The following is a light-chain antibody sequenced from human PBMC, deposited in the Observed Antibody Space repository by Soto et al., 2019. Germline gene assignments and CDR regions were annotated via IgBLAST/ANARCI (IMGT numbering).Light chain of an antibody. V-gene: IGLV3-21*02. J-gene: IGLJ2*01. Sequence: SYELTQPPSVSVAPGHTASINWGGTNIGRKSVHWYQQKPGQAPVVVVYDDRDRPSAIPERFSGSNSGNTAALTISRVEAGDEADYYCQLWASNSDHVVFGGGTKLTVL. CDR1: NIGRKS. CDR2: DDR. CDR3: QLWASNSDHVV.